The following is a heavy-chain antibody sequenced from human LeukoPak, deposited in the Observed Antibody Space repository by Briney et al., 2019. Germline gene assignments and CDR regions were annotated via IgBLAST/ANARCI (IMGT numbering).Heavy chain of an antibody. CDR2: MYTGGST. D-gene: IGHD5-12*01. CDR1: GGSVSTYY. Sequence: SETLSLTCTVSGGSVSTYYWSWIRQPAGKGLEWIGHMYTGGSTNYNPSLKSRVTMSVDTSKNQFSLKLSSVTAADTAVYYCARAWGSYSGYDQSWFDPWGQGTLVTVSS. CDR3: ARAWGSYSGYDQSWFDP. J-gene: IGHJ5*02. V-gene: IGHV4-4*07.